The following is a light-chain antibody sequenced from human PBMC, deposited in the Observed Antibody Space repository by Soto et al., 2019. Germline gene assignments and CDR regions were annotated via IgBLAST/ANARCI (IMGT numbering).Light chain of an antibody. CDR1: HSLVCN. Sequence: EIVMTQSPATLSVSPGERATLSCRASHSLVCNVAWYQQRPGQTPRLLIYGPSSRATGIPARFSGSGSGTEFTLRLSSLQSEDFAVYYCQQYITWQWTFGKGNKVDI. V-gene: IGKV3-15*01. CDR3: QQYITWQWT. CDR2: GPS. J-gene: IGKJ1*01.